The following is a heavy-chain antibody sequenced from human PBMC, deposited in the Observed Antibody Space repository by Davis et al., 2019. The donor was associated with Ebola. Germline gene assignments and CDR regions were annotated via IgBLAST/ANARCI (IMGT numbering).Heavy chain of an antibody. CDR3: AKFTSHWLWSPYGLDV. CDR2: IYNVGST. J-gene: IGHJ6*02. D-gene: IGHD3-3*01. CDR1: GASIKSNN. Sequence: PSETLSLTCTVSGASIKSNNWSWIRQPPGKGLEWIGYIYNVGSTDYNPSLESRVTISFDTSKSQLPLKLTSVTAADTGVYYCAKFTSHWLWSPYGLDVWGRGTTVSVSS. V-gene: IGHV4-59*13.